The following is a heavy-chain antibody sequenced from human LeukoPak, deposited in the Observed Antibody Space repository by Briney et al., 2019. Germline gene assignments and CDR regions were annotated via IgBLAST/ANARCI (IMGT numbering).Heavy chain of an antibody. D-gene: IGHD3-10*01. Sequence: QTLSLTCAISGDSVSSNSAAWNWIRQSPSRGLEWLGRTYYRSKWYNDYAVSVKSRITINPDTSKNQFSLQLNSVTPEDTAVYYCAKSTYYYGSGSLIYYFDYWGQGTLVTVSS. CDR2: TYYRSKWYN. J-gene: IGHJ4*02. V-gene: IGHV6-1*01. CDR1: GDSVSSNSAA. CDR3: AKSTYYYGSGSLIYYFDY.